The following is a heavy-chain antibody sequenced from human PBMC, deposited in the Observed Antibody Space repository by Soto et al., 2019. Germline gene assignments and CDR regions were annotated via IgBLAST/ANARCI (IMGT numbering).Heavy chain of an antibody. Sequence: QVHLVQSGAEVKKPGSSVKVSCKASGGTFSNHAINWVRQAPGQGLERMGRIIPIFTTTNYAQKFQGRVTITADESTITAYMELSSLKHDDTAVYYCAREVAADGTFREDVFDIWGQGTLVTVSS. V-gene: IGHV1-69*12. J-gene: IGHJ3*02. CDR3: AREVAADGTFREDVFDI. CDR1: GGTFSNHA. CDR2: IIPIFTTT. D-gene: IGHD6-13*01.